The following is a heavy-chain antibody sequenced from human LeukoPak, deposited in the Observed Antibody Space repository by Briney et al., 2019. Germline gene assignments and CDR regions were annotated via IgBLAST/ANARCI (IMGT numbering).Heavy chain of an antibody. Sequence: SETLSLTCTVSGGSISSYYWSWIRQPPGKGLEWIGYIYHSGSTNYNPSLKSRVTISVDTSKNQFSLKLSSVTAADTAVYYCARDYCSGGSCYFDYWGQGTLVTVSS. D-gene: IGHD2-15*01. CDR1: GGSISSYY. CDR3: ARDYCSGGSCYFDY. V-gene: IGHV4-59*01. CDR2: IYHSGST. J-gene: IGHJ4*02.